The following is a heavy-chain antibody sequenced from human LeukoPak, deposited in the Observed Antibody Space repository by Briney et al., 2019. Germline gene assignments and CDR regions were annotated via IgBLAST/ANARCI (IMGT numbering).Heavy chain of an antibody. Sequence: PSETLSLTCAVYGGSFSGYYWSWIRQPPGKGLEWIGEINHSGSTNYNPSLKSRVTISVDTSKNQFSLKLSSVTAADTAVYYCARTEDIVATGSWFDPWGQGTLVTVSS. CDR3: ARTEDIVATGSWFDP. V-gene: IGHV4-34*01. CDR1: GGSFSGYY. D-gene: IGHD5-12*01. J-gene: IGHJ5*02. CDR2: INHSGST.